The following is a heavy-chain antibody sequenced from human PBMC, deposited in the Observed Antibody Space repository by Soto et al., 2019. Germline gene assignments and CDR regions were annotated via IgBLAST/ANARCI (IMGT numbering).Heavy chain of an antibody. CDR1: GLTVSTYG. CDR2: MSYDGSKE. V-gene: IGHV3-30*18. CDR3: AKELNTGTSDAFDV. D-gene: IGHD1-1*01. J-gene: IGHJ3*01. Sequence: QVQLVESGGGVVQPGRSLRLSCAASGLTVSTYGMHWVRQAPGKGLEWVAVMSYDGSKEYFAGSVKGRFTISRDNSKNTSDLQMNSLRVEDTAVYYCAKELNTGTSDAFDVWGQGTVVTVSS.